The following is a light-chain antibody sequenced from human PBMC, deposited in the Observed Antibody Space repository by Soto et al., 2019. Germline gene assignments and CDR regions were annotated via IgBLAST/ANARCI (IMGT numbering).Light chain of an antibody. CDR2: AAS. CDR3: QQSYSTPIT. CDR1: QSISTY. Sequence: DTQMTQSPSSLSVSVVDRVTITCRASQSISTYLNWYQQKPGKAPRLLIYAASSKQGGVPSRFSGRGSGTDFILTIGSLQPEYFATYDCQQSYSTPITFGQGLRLEIK. J-gene: IGKJ5*01. V-gene: IGKV1-39*01.